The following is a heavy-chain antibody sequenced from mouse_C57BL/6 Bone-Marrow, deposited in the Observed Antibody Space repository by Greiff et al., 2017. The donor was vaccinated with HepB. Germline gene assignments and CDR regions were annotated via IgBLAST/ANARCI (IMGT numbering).Heavy chain of an antibody. CDR2: IYWDDDK. J-gene: IGHJ4*01. D-gene: IGHD2-1*01. CDR1: GFSLSTSGMG. V-gene: IGHV8-12*01. Sequence: QVTLKESGPGILQSSQTLSLTCSFSGFSLSTSGMGVSWIRQPSGKGLEWLAHIYWDDDKRYNPSLKSRLTISKDTSRNQVFLKITSVDTADTATYYCARSHPFLLHYAMDYWGQGTSVTVSS. CDR3: ARSHPFLLHYAMDY.